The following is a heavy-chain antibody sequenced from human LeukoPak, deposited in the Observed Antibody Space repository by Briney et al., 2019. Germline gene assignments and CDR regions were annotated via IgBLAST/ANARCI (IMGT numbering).Heavy chain of an antibody. J-gene: IGHJ3*02. V-gene: IGHV4-59*11. D-gene: IGHD4-17*01. CDR2: ISYIGRT. Sequence: SDTLSLTCAVSDDSFSSHYWTWIRQPPGKGLEGIGYISYIGRTSYNPSLKSRVTISIDTSKNQFSLRLTSVTAADTAVYYCARDLVTVTKGFDIWGQGTMVSVSS. CDR1: DDSFSSHY. CDR3: ARDLVTVTKGFDI.